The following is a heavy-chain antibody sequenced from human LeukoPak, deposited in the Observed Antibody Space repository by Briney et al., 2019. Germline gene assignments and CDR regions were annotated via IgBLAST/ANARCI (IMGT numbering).Heavy chain of an antibody. D-gene: IGHD3-9*01. Sequence: SETLSLTCTVSGGSVSSGTYYWSWIRQPPGRGLEWIGYIYYSGSTNYNPSLKSRVTISVDTSKNQFSLKLTSVTAADTAVYYCARSRGPNILTGYYMPYYFDYWGQGTLVTVSS. CDR1: GGSVSSGTYY. J-gene: IGHJ4*02. V-gene: IGHV4-61*01. CDR3: ARSRGPNILTGYYMPYYFDY. CDR2: IYYSGST.